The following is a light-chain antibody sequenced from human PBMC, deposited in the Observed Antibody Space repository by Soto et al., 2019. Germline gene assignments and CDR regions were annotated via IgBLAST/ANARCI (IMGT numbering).Light chain of an antibody. CDR2: WAS. J-gene: IGKJ2*01. CDR3: QQYFGTSYT. Sequence: DIVMTQSPDSLAVSLGERATINCKSSQSVLYSSNNKNYLAWYQQKPGQPPKLLIYWASTRESGVPDRFSGSGSGTDFTLTISSLQAEDVAVYHCQQYFGTSYTFGQGTKLEIK. V-gene: IGKV4-1*01. CDR1: QSVLYSSNNKNY.